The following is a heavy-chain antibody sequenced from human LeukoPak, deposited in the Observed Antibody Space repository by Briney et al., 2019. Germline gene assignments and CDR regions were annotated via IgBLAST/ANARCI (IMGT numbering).Heavy chain of an antibody. CDR1: GYSISSGYY. V-gene: IGHV4-38-2*01. D-gene: IGHD6-19*01. Sequence: SETLSLTCAVSGYSISSGYYWGWIRQPPGKGLEWIGIIYHSGSTYYNPSLKSRGTISVDTSKNQSSLTLSSLTATDTAVYYCARRGRDKARLGYYYYYMDVWGKGTTVTVSS. J-gene: IGHJ6*03. CDR3: ARRGRDKARLGYYYYYMDV. CDR2: IYHSGST.